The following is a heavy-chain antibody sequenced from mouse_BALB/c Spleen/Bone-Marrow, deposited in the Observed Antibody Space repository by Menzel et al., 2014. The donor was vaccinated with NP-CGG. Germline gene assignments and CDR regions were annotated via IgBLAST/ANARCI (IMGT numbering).Heavy chain of an antibody. CDR3: TRYYSWYFDV. CDR2: INPVNGRN. CDR1: GYTFTSYW. J-gene: IGHJ1*01. V-gene: IGHV1S81*02. D-gene: IGHD1-1*01. Sequence: VHLVESGAELVKPGASVKMSCKASGYTFTSYWIHWVKQRPGQGLEWIGEINPVNGRNDYNEKFKNKATLTVDKSSSTAYMQLSSLTSEDSAVYYCTRYYSWYFDVWGAGTTVTVSS.